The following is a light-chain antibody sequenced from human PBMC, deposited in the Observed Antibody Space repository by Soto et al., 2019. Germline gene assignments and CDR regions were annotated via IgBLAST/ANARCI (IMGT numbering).Light chain of an antibody. J-gene: IGLJ3*02. Sequence: QSALTQPASVSGSPGQSIIISCTGTSSDVGAYDYVSWYQQHPGKAPKFMLYEVSNRPSGLSDRFSGSKSGNTASLTISGLQAEDEADYYCSSFTTSNTWVFGGGTKLTVL. CDR2: EVS. CDR1: SSDVGAYDY. V-gene: IGLV2-14*01. CDR3: SSFTTSNTWV.